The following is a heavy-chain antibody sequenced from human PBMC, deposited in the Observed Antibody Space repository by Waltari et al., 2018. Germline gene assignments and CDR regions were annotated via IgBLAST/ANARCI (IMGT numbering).Heavy chain of an antibody. J-gene: IGHJ6*03. CDR3: ARANYGVVVKNYYYMDV. V-gene: IGHV4-4*07. Sequence: QVQLQESGPGLVKPSETLSLTCTVSGGSISSYYWSWTRQPAGKGLEWIGRIYTSGSTNYNPSLKSRVTMSVDTSKNQFSLKLSSVTAADTAVYYCARANYGVVVKNYYYMDVWGKGTTVTVSS. CDR2: IYTSGST. CDR1: GGSISSYY. D-gene: IGHD2-21*01.